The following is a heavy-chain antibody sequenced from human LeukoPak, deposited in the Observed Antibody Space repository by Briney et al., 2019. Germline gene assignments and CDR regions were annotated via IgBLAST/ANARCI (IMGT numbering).Heavy chain of an antibody. Sequence: SETLSLTCTVSGGSITSYYWSWIRQPPGKGLEWIGYVSYTGSTNYNPSLQSRVTISVDTSKNQFSLKLSSVTAADTAVYYCARGLYCSGGSCHEYSFDYWGQGTLVTVSS. CDR2: VSYTGST. J-gene: IGHJ4*02. CDR1: GGSITSYY. CDR3: ARGLYCSGGSCHEYSFDY. D-gene: IGHD2-15*01. V-gene: IGHV4-59*12.